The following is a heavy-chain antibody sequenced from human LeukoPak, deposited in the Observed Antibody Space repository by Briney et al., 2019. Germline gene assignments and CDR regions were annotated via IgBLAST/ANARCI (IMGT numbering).Heavy chain of an antibody. D-gene: IGHD5-18*01. Sequence: GGSLRLSCAASGFTFSSYSMNWVRQAPGKGLEWVSSISSSSSYIYYADSAKGRFTISRDNAKNSLYLQMNSLRAEDTAVYYCARDLNYGRGYSYGFGYWGQGTLVTVSS. CDR2: ISSSSSYI. J-gene: IGHJ4*02. CDR3: ARDLNYGRGYSYGFGY. V-gene: IGHV3-21*01. CDR1: GFTFSSYS.